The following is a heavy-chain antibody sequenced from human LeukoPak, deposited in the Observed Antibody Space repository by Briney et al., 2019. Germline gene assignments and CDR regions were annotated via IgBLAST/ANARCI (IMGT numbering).Heavy chain of an antibody. V-gene: IGHV1-18*01. D-gene: IGHD2-2*01. Sequence: VASVTVSCKASGYTFTSYGISWVRQAPGQGLEWMGWISAYNGNTNYAQKLQGRVTMTTDTSTSTAYMELRSLRSDDTAVYYCARDQLLSRRYYYYYYGMDVWGQGTTVTVSS. CDR3: ARDQLLSRRYYYYYYGMDV. CDR2: ISAYNGNT. J-gene: IGHJ6*02. CDR1: GYTFTSYG.